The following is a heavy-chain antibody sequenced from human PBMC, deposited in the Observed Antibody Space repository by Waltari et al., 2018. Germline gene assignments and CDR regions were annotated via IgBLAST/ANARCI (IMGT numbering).Heavy chain of an antibody. CDR1: GGTFSSYA. CDR3: AGPLNDYGDYGVTLTTSFDY. V-gene: IGHV1-69*01. CDR2: IIPIFGTA. D-gene: IGHD4-17*01. J-gene: IGHJ4*02. Sequence: QVQLVQSGAEVKKPGSSVKVSCKASGGTFSSYAISGVRRDPGQGLEWMGGIIPIFGTANYAQKFQGRVTITADESTSTAYMELSSLRSEDTAVYYCAGPLNDYGDYGVTLTTSFDYWGQGTLVTVSS.